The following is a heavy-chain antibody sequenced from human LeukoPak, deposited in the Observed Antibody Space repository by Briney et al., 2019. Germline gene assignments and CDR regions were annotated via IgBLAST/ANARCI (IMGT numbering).Heavy chain of an antibody. CDR3: ARYSSSSPFDY. CDR2: INPNSGGT. Sequence: ASVKVPCKASGYTFTGYYIHWVRQAPGQGLEWMGWINPNSGGTNYAQKFQGRVTMTRDTSISTAYMELSRLRSDDTAVFYCARYSSSSPFDYWGQGTLVTVSS. V-gene: IGHV1-2*02. CDR1: GYTFTGYY. J-gene: IGHJ4*02. D-gene: IGHD6-6*01.